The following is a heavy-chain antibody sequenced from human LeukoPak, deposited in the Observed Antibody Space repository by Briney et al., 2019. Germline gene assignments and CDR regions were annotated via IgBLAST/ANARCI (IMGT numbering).Heavy chain of an antibody. Sequence: SETLSLTCTVSGYSISSGYYWGWIRQPPGKGLEWIGSIYHSGSTYYNPSLKRRVTISVDTSKNQFSLKLSSVTAADTAVYYCARVWWELPFDYWGQGTLVTASS. J-gene: IGHJ4*02. CDR3: ARVWWELPFDY. CDR1: GYSISSGYY. V-gene: IGHV4-38-2*02. CDR2: IYHSGST. D-gene: IGHD1-26*01.